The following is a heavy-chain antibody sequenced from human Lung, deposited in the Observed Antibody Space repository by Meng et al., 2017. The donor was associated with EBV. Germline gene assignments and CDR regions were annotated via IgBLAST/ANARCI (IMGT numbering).Heavy chain of an antibody. CDR3: ARLSMAGHVFEF. CDR2: ITQSGST. V-gene: IGHV4-34*01. Sequence: WGEGLLKPVETLSCACGFSGRSFSSYQWTGIGQPPGKGLGWLGEITQSGSTSYNASVKSRVTILRDVAKKQVSLKLRSVTAADTAVYYCARLSMAGHVFEFWGEGTLVTVSS. J-gene: IGHJ4*02. CDR1: GRSFSSYQ. D-gene: IGHD3-16*01.